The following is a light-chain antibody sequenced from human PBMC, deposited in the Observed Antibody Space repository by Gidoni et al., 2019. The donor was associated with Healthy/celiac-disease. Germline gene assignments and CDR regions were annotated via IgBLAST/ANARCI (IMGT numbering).Light chain of an antibody. Sequence: QSAQTQPASVSGSPGQSITISCTGTSSDVGGYNYVSWYQQHPGKAPKLRIYDVSNRPSGVSNRFSGSKSGNTASLTISGLQAEDEADYYCSSYTSSSTDVVFGGGTKLTVL. CDR2: DVS. CDR1: SSDVGGYNY. J-gene: IGLJ2*01. CDR3: SSYTSSSTDVV. V-gene: IGLV2-14*01.